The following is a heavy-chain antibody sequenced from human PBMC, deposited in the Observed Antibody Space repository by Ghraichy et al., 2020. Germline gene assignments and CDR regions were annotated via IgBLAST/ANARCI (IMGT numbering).Heavy chain of an antibody. CDR1: GGSISSYY. CDR2: IYYSGST. Sequence: LSLTCTVSGGSISSYYWSWIRQPPGKGLEWIGYIYYSGSTNYNPSLKSRVTISVDTSKNQFSLKLSSVTAADTAVYYCARVAIVVVPAAMQDYWYFDLWGRGTLVTVSS. V-gene: IGHV4-59*01. D-gene: IGHD2-2*01. CDR3: ARVAIVVVPAAMQDYWYFDL. J-gene: IGHJ2*01.